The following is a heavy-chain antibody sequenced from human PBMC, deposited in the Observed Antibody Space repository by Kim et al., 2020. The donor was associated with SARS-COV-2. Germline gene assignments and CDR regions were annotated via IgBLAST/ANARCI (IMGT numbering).Heavy chain of an antibody. J-gene: IGHJ4*02. D-gene: IGHD2-2*01. CDR3: ARDQVYCSSTNCYFDY. CDR2: ISSSSNYI. CDR1: GFTFSTYS. V-gene: IGHV3-21*01. Sequence: GGSLRLSCAASGFTFSTYSMNWVRQAPGKGLEWVSFISSSSNYISYADSVKGRFTISRDNAKNSLYLQMNSLRAEDTAVYYCARDQVYCSSTNCYFDYWGQGTLVTVSS.